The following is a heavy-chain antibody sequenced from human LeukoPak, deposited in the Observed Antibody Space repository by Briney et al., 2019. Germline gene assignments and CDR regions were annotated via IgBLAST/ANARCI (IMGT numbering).Heavy chain of an antibody. CDR1: GYTFTGYY. CDR2: INPNSGGT. Sequence: ASVKVSCKASGYTFTGYYMHWVRQAPGQGLEWMGWINPNSGGTNYAQKFQGRVTMTRDTSISTAYMELSRLRSDDTAVYYCARGARFGELIQYYFDYWGQGTLVTVSS. V-gene: IGHV1-2*02. CDR3: ARGARFGELIQYYFDY. D-gene: IGHD3-10*01. J-gene: IGHJ4*02.